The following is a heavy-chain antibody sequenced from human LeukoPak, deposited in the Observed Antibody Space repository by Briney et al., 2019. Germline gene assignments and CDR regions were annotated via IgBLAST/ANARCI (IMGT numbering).Heavy chain of an antibody. J-gene: IGHJ6*03. CDR3: ARGPVSVVPWRYYYYYMDV. V-gene: IGHV4-61*01. CDR2: IYYSGST. Sequence: SETLSLTCTVSGGSINSGSYYWSWIRRPPGKGLEWIGYIYYSGSTNYNPSLKSRVTISVDTSKNQFSLKLSSVTAADTAVYYCARGPVSVVPWRYYYYYMDVWGKGTTVTVSS. D-gene: IGHD2-15*01. CDR1: GGSINSGSYY.